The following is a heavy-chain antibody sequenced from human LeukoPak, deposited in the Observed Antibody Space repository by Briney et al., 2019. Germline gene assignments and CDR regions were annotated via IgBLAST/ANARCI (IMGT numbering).Heavy chain of an antibody. J-gene: IGHJ4*02. V-gene: IGHV1-69*04. CDR3: ARDLVVAYYFDY. Sequence: GASVKVSCKASGGTFSSYAISWVRQAPGQGLEWMGRIIPILGIANYAQKFQGRVTITRDTSASTAYMELSSLRSEDTAVYYCARDLVVAYYFDYWGQGTLVTVSS. CDR1: GGTFSSYA. CDR2: IIPILGIA. D-gene: IGHD3-22*01.